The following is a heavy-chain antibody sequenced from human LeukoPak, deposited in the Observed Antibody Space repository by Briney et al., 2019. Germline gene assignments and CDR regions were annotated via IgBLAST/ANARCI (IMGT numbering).Heavy chain of an antibody. J-gene: IGHJ3*02. D-gene: IGHD3-22*01. CDR1: GGSISSGSYY. CDR3: ARDRPSEYYYDSSGYLDAFDI. V-gene: IGHV4-61*02. Sequence: SETLSLTCTVSGGSISSGSYYWSWIRQPAGKGLEWIGRFYTSGSTNYNPSLKSRVTISVDTSKNQFSLKLSSVTAADTAVYYCARDRPSEYYYDSSGYLDAFDIWGQGTMVTVSS. CDR2: FYTSGST.